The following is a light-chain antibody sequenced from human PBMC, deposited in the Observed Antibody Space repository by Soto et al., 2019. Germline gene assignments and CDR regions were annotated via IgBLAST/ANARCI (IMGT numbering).Light chain of an antibody. Sequence: QSALTQPRSVSGSPGQSVTFSCTGTSSDVGGYNYVSWYQQHPGKAPKLMIYDVTERPSGVPDRFSGSKSGNTASLTISGLQAEDEADYYCCSHAGTSTSVVFGGGTQLTVL. J-gene: IGLJ2*01. V-gene: IGLV2-11*01. CDR2: DVT. CDR1: SSDVGGYNY. CDR3: CSHAGTSTSVV.